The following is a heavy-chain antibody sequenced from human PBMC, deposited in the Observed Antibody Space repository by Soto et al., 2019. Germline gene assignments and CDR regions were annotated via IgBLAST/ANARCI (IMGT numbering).Heavy chain of an antibody. CDR1: GATFNFYA. J-gene: IGHJ4*01. CDR3: ARRPAQWLYSFAY. V-gene: IGHV1-69*01. CDR2: VVPHSGTA. D-gene: IGHD6-19*01. Sequence: QVQLVQSGAAVKKPGSSVSVSCKSSGATFNFYAISWVRQAPGEGLEWMGGVVPHSGTATYARKFQGRLTVTAGASSSTAYTHLRSLTSEDTSISFYARRPAQWLYSFAYWRQLTLVTASA.